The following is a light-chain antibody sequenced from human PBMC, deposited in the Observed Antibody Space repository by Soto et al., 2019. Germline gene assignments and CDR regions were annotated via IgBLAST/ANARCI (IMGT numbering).Light chain of an antibody. CDR1: NIGSKS. CDR2: DDS. J-gene: IGLJ1*01. CDR3: SSFAGSNNFPYV. V-gene: IGLV3-21*02. Sequence: SYELTQPPSVSVAPGQTARITCGGNNIGSKSVHWYQQKPGQAPVLVVYDDSDRPSGVPDRFSGSKSGNTASLTVSGLQAEDEADYYCSSFAGSNNFPYVFGTGTKLTVL.